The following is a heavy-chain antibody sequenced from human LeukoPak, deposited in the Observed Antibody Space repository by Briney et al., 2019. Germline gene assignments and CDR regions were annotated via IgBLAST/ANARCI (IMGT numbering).Heavy chain of an antibody. CDR2: IKQDGSEK. D-gene: IGHD6-19*01. J-gene: IGHJ3*02. CDR1: GFTSSSYW. Sequence: GGSLRLSCATSGFTSSSYWMSWVRQAPGKGLEWVANIKQDGSEKYYVESVKGRFTISRDNAKNSLHLQMNSLRAEDTAVYYCARDTTTTVAGAFDMWGQGTMVSVSS. CDR3: ARDTTTTVAGAFDM. V-gene: IGHV3-7*01.